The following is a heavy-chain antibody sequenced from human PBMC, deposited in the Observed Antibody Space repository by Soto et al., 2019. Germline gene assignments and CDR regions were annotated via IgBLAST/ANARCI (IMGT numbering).Heavy chain of an antibody. J-gene: IGHJ5*02. CDR1: GDSVSSNSAA. D-gene: IGHD3-22*01. Sequence: SQTLSLTCAISGDSVSSNSAAWNWIRQSPSRGLEWLGRTYYRSKWYNGYAVSVKSRITINPDTSKNQFSLQLNSVTPEDTAVYYCARASYDSSGYYRPKRLDPWGQGTLVTVSS. CDR3: ARASYDSSGYYRPKRLDP. CDR2: TYYRSKWYN. V-gene: IGHV6-1*01.